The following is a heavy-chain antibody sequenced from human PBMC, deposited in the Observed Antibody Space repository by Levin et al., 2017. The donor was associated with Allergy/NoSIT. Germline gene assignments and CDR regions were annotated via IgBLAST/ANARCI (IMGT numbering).Heavy chain of an antibody. CDR3: ARDPDWNPGVAFDI. CDR1: DFSFSRHW. D-gene: IGHD1-1*01. J-gene: IGHJ3*02. Sequence: PGGSLRLSCAASDFSFSRHWMNWVRQAPGKGLEWVANIKQDGSVRNYVDSVKGRFTISRDNAKKSLDLQMNSLRAEDTAVYYCARDPDWNPGVAFDIWGQGTLVTVSS. CDR2: IKQDGSVR. V-gene: IGHV3-7*04.